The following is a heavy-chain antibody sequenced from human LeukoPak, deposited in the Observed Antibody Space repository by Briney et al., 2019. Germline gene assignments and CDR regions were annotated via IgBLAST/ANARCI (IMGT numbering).Heavy chain of an antibody. V-gene: IGHV4-4*07. J-gene: IGHJ4*02. CDR1: GGSISGYY. Sequence: PSETLSLTCTVSGGSISGYYWSWIRQPAGKGLEWIGRIYSSGSINYSPSLKSRVTMSVDTSKNQFSLKLSSVTAPDTAVYYCARDVGSGYYHNFDYWGQGTLVTVSS. D-gene: IGHD3-22*01. CDR3: ARDVGSGYYHNFDY. CDR2: IYSSGSI.